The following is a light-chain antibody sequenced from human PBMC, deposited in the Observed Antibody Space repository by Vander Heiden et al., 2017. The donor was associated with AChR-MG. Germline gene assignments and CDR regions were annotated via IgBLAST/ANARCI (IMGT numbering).Light chain of an antibody. CDR3: AAWDDSLSGWV. Sequence: QSVLTQPPSASGTPGQRVTISCSGSSSITGSNYVYWDQQLPGTAPKLLIYSNNQRASGVPDRFSGSKSGTSASLAISGLRSEDEADYYCAAWDDSLSGWVFGGGTKLTVL. CDR2: SNN. J-gene: IGLJ3*02. CDR1: SSITGSNY. V-gene: IGLV1-47*02.